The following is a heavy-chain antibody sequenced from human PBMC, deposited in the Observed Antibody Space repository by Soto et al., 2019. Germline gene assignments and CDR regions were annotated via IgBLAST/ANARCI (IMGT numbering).Heavy chain of an antibody. Sequence: SETLSLTCTVSGGSISNYYWSWIRQHPGKGLEWIGYIYYSGSTYYNPSLKSRVTISVDTSKNQFSLKLSSVTAADTAVYYCARELRFGEDYYGMDVWGQGTTVTSP. V-gene: IGHV4-59*06. CDR3: ARELRFGEDYYGMDV. J-gene: IGHJ6*02. D-gene: IGHD3-10*01. CDR1: GGSISNYY. CDR2: IYYSGST.